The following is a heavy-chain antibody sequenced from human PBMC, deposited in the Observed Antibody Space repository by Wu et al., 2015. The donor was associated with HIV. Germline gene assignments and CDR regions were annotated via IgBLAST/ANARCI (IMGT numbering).Heavy chain of an antibody. CDR3: ARAKIGVSGDVFDI. Sequence: HDQLVQSGAEVKKPGASVKVSCKVSGYTLSKLSVHWVRQAPGKGLEWMGGSDPEDGETVYAQKFQGRVTLTEDTSTDTAYMELTRLRSEDTAVYYCARAKIGVSGDVFDIWGQGTMVTVSS. V-gene: IGHV1-24*01. CDR2: SDPEDGET. J-gene: IGHJ3*02. D-gene: IGHD5/OR15-5a*01. CDR1: GYTLSKLS.